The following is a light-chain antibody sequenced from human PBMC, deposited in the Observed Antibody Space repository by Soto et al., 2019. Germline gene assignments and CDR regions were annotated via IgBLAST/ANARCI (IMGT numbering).Light chain of an antibody. CDR1: SSDVGSYNL. CDR3: CSYAGSSPCV. J-gene: IGLJ3*02. V-gene: IGLV2-23*01. CDR2: EGS. Sequence: QSALTQPASVSGSPGQSITISCTGTSSDVGSYNLVSWYQQHPGKAPKLMIYEGSKRPSGVSNRFSGSKSGNTASLTISGLQAEDVADYYCCSYAGSSPCVFGGGTKLTVL.